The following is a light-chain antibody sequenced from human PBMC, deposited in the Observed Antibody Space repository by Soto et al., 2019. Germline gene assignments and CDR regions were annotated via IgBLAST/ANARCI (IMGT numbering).Light chain of an antibody. CDR2: AAS. V-gene: IGKV1-17*01. Sequence: DIQMTQSPPSLSASVGDRVTITCQARHDIGNCLNWYQGKPGQAPKRLIYAASSLQSGVPSRFSGSGSGTEITLTISSLQHEDFATYYCLQHNSYRWTLGKGTKVDFK. CDR1: HDIGNC. CDR3: LQHNSYRWT. J-gene: IGKJ1*01.